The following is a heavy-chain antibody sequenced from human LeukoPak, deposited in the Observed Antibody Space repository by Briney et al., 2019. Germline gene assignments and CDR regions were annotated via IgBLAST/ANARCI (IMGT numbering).Heavy chain of an antibody. CDR3: ARGLPDTALDY. Sequence: SETLSLTCTVSGGSISSYYWSWIRQPPGKGLEWIGYIYYSGSTNYNPSLKSRVTISVDTSKNQFSLKLSSVTAADTAVYYCARGLPDTALDYWGQGTLVTVSS. J-gene: IGHJ4*02. CDR1: GGSISSYY. CDR2: IYYSGST. V-gene: IGHV4-59*01.